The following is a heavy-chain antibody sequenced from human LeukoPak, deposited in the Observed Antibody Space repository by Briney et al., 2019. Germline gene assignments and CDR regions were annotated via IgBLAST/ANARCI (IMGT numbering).Heavy chain of an antibody. J-gene: IGHJ6*02. D-gene: IGHD2-15*01. CDR1: GFTFGDYA. CDR2: IRSKAYGGTT. V-gene: IGHV3-49*04. CDR3: TRAPHLVVVRIRCYYYGMDV. Sequence: GGSLRLSCTASGFTFGDYAMSWVRQAPGKGLEWVGFIRSKAYGGTTEYAASVKGRFTISRDDSKSIAYLQMNSLKTEDTAVYYCTRAPHLVVVRIRCYYYGMDVWGQGTTVTVSS.